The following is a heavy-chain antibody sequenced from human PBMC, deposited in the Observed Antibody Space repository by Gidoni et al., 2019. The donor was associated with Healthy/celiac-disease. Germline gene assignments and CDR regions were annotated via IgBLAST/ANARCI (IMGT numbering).Heavy chain of an antibody. D-gene: IGHD2-15*01. V-gene: IGHV3-23*01. CDR1: AFTFSRYA. J-gene: IGHJ4*02. CDR3: AKDSDDLGYCSGGSCYPEGY. Sequence: EVQLLESGGGVVQPGGSLRLVCAASAFTFSRYAMSWVRQAPGKGLELVSASSGRGGSTYYADSVKGRFTISRDNSKNTLYLQMNSLRAEDTAVYYCAKDSDDLGYCSGGSCYPEGYWGQGTLVTVSS. CDR2: SSGRGGST.